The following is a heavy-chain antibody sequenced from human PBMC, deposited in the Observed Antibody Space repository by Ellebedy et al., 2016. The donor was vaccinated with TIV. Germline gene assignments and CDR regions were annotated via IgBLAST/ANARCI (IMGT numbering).Heavy chain of an antibody. J-gene: IGHJ6*02. Sequence: SGPTLVKPTQTLTLTCTFSGFSLYTSGMCVNWVRQPPGKALEWLARIDWDESKYYSTSLKTRLTISKDASKNQVVITMSNMDPVDTATYYCARMIARSAPSGYYFAMDVWGQGTTVTVSS. CDR1: GFSLYTSGMC. CDR2: IDWDESK. V-gene: IGHV2-70*11. D-gene: IGHD2-21*01. CDR3: ARMIARSAPSGYYFAMDV.